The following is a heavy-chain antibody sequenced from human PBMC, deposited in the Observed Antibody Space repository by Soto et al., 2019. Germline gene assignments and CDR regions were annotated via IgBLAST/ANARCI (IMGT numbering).Heavy chain of an antibody. J-gene: IGHJ6*02. CDR1: GGTFSSYT. Sequence: QVQLVQSGAVVKKPGSSVKVSCKASGGTFSSYTISWVRQAPGQGLEWMGRIIPILGIANYAQKFQGRVTITADKSTSTAYMELSSLRSEDTAVYYCARAAVAGTDYYYYGMDVWGQGTTVTVSS. CDR3: ARAAVAGTDYYYYGMDV. V-gene: IGHV1-69*02. CDR2: IIPILGIA. D-gene: IGHD6-19*01.